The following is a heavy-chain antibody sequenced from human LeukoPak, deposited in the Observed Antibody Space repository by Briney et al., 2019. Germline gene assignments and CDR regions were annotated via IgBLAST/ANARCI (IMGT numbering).Heavy chain of an antibody. CDR2: INPNSGGT. D-gene: IGHD3-22*01. V-gene: IGHV1-2*02. J-gene: IGHJ4*02. CDR1: GHTFTGYY. CDR3: ARTKYDSSGYYYRY. Sequence: ASVKVSCKASGHTFTGYYMHWVRQAPGQGLEWMGWINPNSGGTNYAQKFQGRVTMTRDTSISTAYMELSRLRSDDTAVYYCARTKYDSSGYYYRYWGQGTLVTVSS.